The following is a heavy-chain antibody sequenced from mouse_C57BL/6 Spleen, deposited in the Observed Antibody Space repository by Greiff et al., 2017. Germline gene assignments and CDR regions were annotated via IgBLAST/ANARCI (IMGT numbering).Heavy chain of an antibody. D-gene: IGHD2-2*01. Sequence: QVQLKQSGAELVKPGASVKLSCKASGYTFTEYTIHWVKQRSGQGLEWIGWFYPGGGSIKYNEKFKDKATLTADKSSSTVYMALSRLTSEDSAVYCGARHEVNYGYDGYFDYWGQGTTLTVSS. CDR1: GYTFTEYT. J-gene: IGHJ2*01. V-gene: IGHV1-62-2*01. CDR3: ARHEVNYGYDGYFDY. CDR2: FYPGGGSI.